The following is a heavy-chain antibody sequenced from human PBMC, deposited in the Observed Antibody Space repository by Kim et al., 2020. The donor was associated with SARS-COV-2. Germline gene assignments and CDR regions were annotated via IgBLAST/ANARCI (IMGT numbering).Heavy chain of an antibody. CDR3: ARRITMVRGVSYYYGMDV. J-gene: IGHJ6*02. V-gene: IGHV4-59*01. D-gene: IGHD3-10*01. Sequence: KRRVPISVDTSKNQFSLKLSSVTAADTAVYYCARRITMVRGVSYYYGMDVWGQGTTVTVSS.